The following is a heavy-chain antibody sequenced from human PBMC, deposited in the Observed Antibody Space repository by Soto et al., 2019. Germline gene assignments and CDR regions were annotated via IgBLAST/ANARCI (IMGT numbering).Heavy chain of an antibody. Sequence: QVQLVQSGAEVKKPGASVKVSCKASGFTFSNYGITWLRQVPGQGLEWMGWISAYNGNTVHAQEYQGRLTMTTDTTTSTAYMELRRLRPGDTAVYYCTRPQHDTLTDSYTNYLDPWGQGTLVTVSS. V-gene: IGHV1-18*01. J-gene: IGHJ5*01. CDR2: ISAYNGNT. CDR1: GFTFSNYG. CDR3: TRPQHDTLTDSYTNYLDP. D-gene: IGHD3-9*01.